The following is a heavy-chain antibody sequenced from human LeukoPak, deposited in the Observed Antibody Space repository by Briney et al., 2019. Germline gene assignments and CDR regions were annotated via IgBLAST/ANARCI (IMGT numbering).Heavy chain of an antibody. D-gene: IGHD4-17*01. J-gene: IGHJ5*02. CDR1: GFTFSSYG. CDR2: ISYDGSNK. CDR3: ARATVTLNWFDP. V-gene: IGHV3-30*03. Sequence: GGSLRLSCAASGFTFSSYGMHWVRQAPGKGLEWVAVISYDGSNKYYADSVKGRFTISRDNSKNTLYLQMNSLRAEDTAVYYCARATVTLNWFDPWGQGTLVTVSS.